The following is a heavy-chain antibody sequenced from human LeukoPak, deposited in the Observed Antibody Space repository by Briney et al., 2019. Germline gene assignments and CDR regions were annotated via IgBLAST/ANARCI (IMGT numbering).Heavy chain of an antibody. CDR1: GFTFCSYG. D-gene: IGHD5-24*01. Sequence: GGSLRFSCAASGFTFCSYGLHWVRQAPGKGLEWVAFIRYDGSNKYYADSVKGRFTISRDNSKNTLYLRMNSLRAEDTAVCYCANMAVPRDYWGQGTLVTVSS. J-gene: IGHJ4*02. CDR2: IRYDGSNK. CDR3: ANMAVPRDY. V-gene: IGHV3-30*02.